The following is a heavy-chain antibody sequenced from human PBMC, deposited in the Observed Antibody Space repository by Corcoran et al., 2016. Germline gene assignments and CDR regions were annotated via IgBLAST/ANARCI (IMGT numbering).Heavy chain of an antibody. J-gene: IGHJ6*02. CDR1: GGTLSSYS. Sequence: QVQLVQSGAEVKKPGSSVKVSCKASGGTLSSYSISWVRQAPGQGLEWMGGIIPIFGTANYAQKFQGRVTITADESTSTDYMELSSLGSEDTAVEYCAWGPRHRYDVWGQGTTVIVSS. V-gene: IGHV1-69*01. D-gene: IGHD1-20*01. CDR2: IIPIFGTA. CDR3: AWGPRHRYDV.